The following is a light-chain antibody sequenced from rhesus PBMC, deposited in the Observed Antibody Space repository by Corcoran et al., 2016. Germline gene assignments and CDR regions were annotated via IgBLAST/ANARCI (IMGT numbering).Light chain of an antibody. V-gene: IGKV3-35*01. CDR3: QQGNSIPT. Sequence: DIVLTQSPTSMAVSQGERVTISCTASSSVTTSYLHWYQQKPGFPPILLVYRTSSLTSGVPARFRGSGSGTSYTLTTSSMEAEDAASYYCQQGNSIPTFGQGTKVEIK. CDR2: RTS. J-gene: IGKJ1*01. CDR1: SSVTTSY.